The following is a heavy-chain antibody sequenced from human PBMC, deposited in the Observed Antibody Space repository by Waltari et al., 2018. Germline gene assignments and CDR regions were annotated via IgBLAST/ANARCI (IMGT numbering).Heavy chain of an antibody. D-gene: IGHD2-21*02. CDR1: GFTFDDYA. CDR2: ISWNSGSI. Sequence: EVQLVESGGGLVQPGRSLRLSCAASGFTFDDYAMHWVRQAPGKGLEWVSGISWNSGSIGYADSVEGRFTISRDNAKNSLYLQMNSLRAEDTALYYCAKDLGGNSGLGDYWGQGTLVTVSS. J-gene: IGHJ4*02. V-gene: IGHV3-9*01. CDR3: AKDLGGNSGLGDY.